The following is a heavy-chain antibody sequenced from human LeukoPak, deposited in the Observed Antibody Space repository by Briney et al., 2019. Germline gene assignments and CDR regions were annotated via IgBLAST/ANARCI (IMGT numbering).Heavy chain of an antibody. D-gene: IGHD3-22*01. J-gene: IGHJ6*02. V-gene: IGHV3-48*04. CDR3: ARGYYDSSGYHYYYYYGMDV. Sequence: GGSLRLSCAASEFTFSSYSMNWVRQAPGKGLEWVSYISSSGSTIYYADSVKGRFTISRDNAKNSLYLQMNSLRAEDTAVYYCARGYYDSSGYHYYYYYGMDVWGQGTTVTVSS. CDR1: EFTFSSYS. CDR2: ISSSGSTI.